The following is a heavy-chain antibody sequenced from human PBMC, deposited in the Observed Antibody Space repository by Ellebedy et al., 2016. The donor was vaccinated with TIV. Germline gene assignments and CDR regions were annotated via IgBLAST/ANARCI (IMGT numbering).Heavy chain of an antibody. CDR2: ISSSSSYI. J-gene: IGHJ4*02. Sequence: GESLKISCAASGFTFSSYSMNWVRQAPGKGLEWVSSISSSSSYIYYADSVKGRFTISRDNAKNSLYLQMNSLRAEDTAVYYCARVYDFWSGSDYWGQGTLVTVSS. D-gene: IGHD3-3*01. CDR1: GFTFSSYS. CDR3: ARVYDFWSGSDY. V-gene: IGHV3-21*01.